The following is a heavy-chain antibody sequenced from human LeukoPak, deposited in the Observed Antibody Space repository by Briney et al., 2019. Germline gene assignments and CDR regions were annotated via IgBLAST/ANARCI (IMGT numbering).Heavy chain of an antibody. CDR1: GYTFTSYG. J-gene: IGHJ5*02. Sequence: GASVKVSCKASGYTFTSYGISWVRQAPGQGLEWMGWINPNSGGTNYAQKFQGRVTMTRDTSISTAYMELSRLRSDDTAVYYCASGGFGELSLINWFDPWGQGTLVTVSS. V-gene: IGHV1-2*02. CDR3: ASGGFGELSLINWFDP. CDR2: INPNSGGT. D-gene: IGHD3-10*01.